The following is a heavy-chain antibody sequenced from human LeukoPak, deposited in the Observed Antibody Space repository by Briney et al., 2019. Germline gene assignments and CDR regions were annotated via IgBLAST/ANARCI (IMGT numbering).Heavy chain of an antibody. V-gene: IGHV3-21*01. CDR3: ARDSLPPGDAFDI. Sequence: GGSLRLSCAASGFTFSSYSMNWGRRAPGKGLEGVSSSGSISSYSSYIYYADSVKGRFTISRDSAKNSLYLQMNSLRAEDTAVYYCARDSLPPGDAFDIWGQGTKVTVSS. CDR2: SGSISSYSSYI. CDR1: GFTFSSYS. D-gene: IGHD2-15*01. J-gene: IGHJ3*02.